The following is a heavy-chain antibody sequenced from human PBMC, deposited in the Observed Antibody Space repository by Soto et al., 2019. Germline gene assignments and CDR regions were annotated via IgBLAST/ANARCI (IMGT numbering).Heavy chain of an antibody. D-gene: IGHD6-13*01. J-gene: IGHJ4*02. V-gene: IGHV4-39*01. CDR2: IYYSGNA. CDR3: ERHNDTSSRYLLPNF. CDR1: GGSISSGSYY. Sequence: PSETLSLTCTVSGGSISSGSYYWGWVRQPPGKWLEWIGSIYYSGNAYYNPSLKSRVAVSGATSKNHTSRGGASGTATDTAVYDGERHNDTSSRYLLPNFWGQATLVTVSS.